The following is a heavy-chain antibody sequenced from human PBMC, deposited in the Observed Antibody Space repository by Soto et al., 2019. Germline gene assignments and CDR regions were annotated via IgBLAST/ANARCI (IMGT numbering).Heavy chain of an antibody. V-gene: IGHV3-33*01. Sequence: GGSLRLSCAASGFTFSSYGMHWVRQAPGKGLEWVAVIWYDGSNKYYAESVKGRFTISRDNSKNTLYLQMNNLRAEDTAVYYCSRDSHVGSGWQLTADYWGQGTLVTVSS. CDR3: SRDSHVGSGWQLTADY. J-gene: IGHJ4*02. CDR1: GFTFSSYG. D-gene: IGHD6-19*01. CDR2: IWYDGSNK.